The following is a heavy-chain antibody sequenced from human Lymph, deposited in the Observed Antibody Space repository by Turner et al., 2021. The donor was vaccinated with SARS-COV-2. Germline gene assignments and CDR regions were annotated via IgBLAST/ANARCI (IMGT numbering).Heavy chain of an antibody. D-gene: IGHD2-15*01. J-gene: IGHJ4*02. V-gene: IGHV1-46*01. CDR3: ARVGPGGFDY. CDR1: GYTFTSYY. Sequence: QVQLVQYGAVVKKPGASVKVSCKVSGYTFTSYYMHWVRQAPGQGLEWMVIINPSGDSTSYAQKFQGRVTMTRDTSTSTVYIELSSLRSEDTSVYYCARVGPGGFDYWGQGTPVTVSS. CDR2: INPSGDST.